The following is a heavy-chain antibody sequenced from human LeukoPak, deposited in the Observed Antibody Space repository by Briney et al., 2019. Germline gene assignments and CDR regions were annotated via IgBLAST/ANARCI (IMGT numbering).Heavy chain of an antibody. CDR1: GFTFSDYY. J-gene: IGHJ4*02. CDR2: IYYSGST. V-gene: IGHV4-59*08. CDR3: ARRHLGYCTGGSCYHFDY. Sequence: LRLSCAASGFTFSDYYWSWIRQPPGKGLEWIGYIYYSGSTNSNPSLKSRVTISVDTSKNQFSLNLSSVTAADTAVYYCARRHLGYCTGGSCYHFDYWGQGTLVTVSS. D-gene: IGHD2-15*01.